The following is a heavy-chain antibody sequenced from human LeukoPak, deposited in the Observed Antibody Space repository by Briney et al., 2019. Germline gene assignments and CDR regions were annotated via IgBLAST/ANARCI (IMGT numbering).Heavy chain of an antibody. CDR1: GGSISSYY. CDR3: ARQTGSRLFILP. Sequence: SETLSLTCTVSGGSISSYYWSWIRQPPGKGLEWIGYIYYSGSTNYNPSLKSRVTISVDTSKNQFSLRLTSVTAADTAVYYCARQTGSRLFILPGGQGTLVTVSS. D-gene: IGHD3/OR15-3a*01. CDR2: IYYSGST. J-gene: IGHJ4*02. V-gene: IGHV4-59*08.